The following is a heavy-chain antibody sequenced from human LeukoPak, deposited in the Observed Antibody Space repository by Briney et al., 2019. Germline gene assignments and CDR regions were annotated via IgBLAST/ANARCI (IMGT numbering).Heavy chain of an antibody. CDR3: ARGTAPSYYYYYGMDV. J-gene: IGHJ6*04. D-gene: IGHD1-1*01. Sequence: SETLSLTCTVSGGSISSYYWSWIRQPPGKGLEWIGYIYYSGSTNYNPSLKSRVTISVDTSKNQFSLKLSSVTAADTAVYYCARGTAPSYYYYYGMDVWGKGTTVTVSS. V-gene: IGHV4-59*01. CDR2: IYYSGST. CDR1: GGSISSYY.